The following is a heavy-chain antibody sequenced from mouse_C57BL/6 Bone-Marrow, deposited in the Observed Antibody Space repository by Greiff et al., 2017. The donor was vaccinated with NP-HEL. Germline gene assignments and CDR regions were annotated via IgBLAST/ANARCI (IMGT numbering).Heavy chain of an antibody. Sequence: VQLQQPEAELVMPGASVKLSCKASGYTFTSYWMHWVKQRPGQGLEWIGEIDPSDSYTNYNQKFKGKSTLTVDKSSSTAYMQLSSLTSEDSAVYYCARSVYYYRSPFDYWGQGTTLTVSS. CDR2: IDPSDSYT. V-gene: IGHV1-69*01. D-gene: IGHD1-1*01. CDR1: GYTFTSYW. J-gene: IGHJ2*01. CDR3: ARSVYYYRSPFDY.